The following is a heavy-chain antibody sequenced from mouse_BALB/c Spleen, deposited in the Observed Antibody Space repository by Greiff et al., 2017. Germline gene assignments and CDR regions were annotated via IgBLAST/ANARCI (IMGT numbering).Heavy chain of an antibody. CDR3: SMITTVYWYFDV. J-gene: IGHJ1*01. CDR2: ISSGGST. V-gene: IGHV5-6-5*01. Sequence: EVMLVESGGGLVKPGGSLKLSCAASGFTFSSYAMSWVRQTPEKRLEWVASISSGGSTYYPDSVKGRFTISRDNARNILYLQMSSLRSEDTAMYYCSMITTVYWYFDVWGAGTTVTVSP. CDR1: GFTFSSYA. D-gene: IGHD2-4*01.